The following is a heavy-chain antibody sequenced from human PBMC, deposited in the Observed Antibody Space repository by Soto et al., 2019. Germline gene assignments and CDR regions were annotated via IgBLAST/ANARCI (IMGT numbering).Heavy chain of an antibody. CDR3: ATRCPEFDY. J-gene: IGHJ4*02. V-gene: IGHV1-18*01. CDR1: GYTFTTYG. Sequence: QVQLVQSGPEVKKPGASVKVSCKTSGYTFTTYGISWVRQAPGQGLEWMGWITTDKGKTTYAQKFQGRVTMTTDTSTSTAYMALRSLSSDDTAMYYCATRCPEFDYWGQGTLVTVSS. CDR2: ITTDKGKT.